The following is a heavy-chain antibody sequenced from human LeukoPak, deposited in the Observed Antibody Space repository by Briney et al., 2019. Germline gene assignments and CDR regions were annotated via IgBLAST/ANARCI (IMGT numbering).Heavy chain of an antibody. CDR3: AREGIAARPVYYYYYMDV. CDR1: GFTFDDYA. V-gene: IGHV3-21*01. CDR2: ISSSSSYI. Sequence: GGSLRLSCAASGFTFDDYAMHWVRQAPGKGLEWVSSISSSSSYIYYADSVKGRFTISRDNAKNSLYLQMNSLRAEDTAVYYCAREGIAARPVYYYYYMDVWGKGTTVTVSS. D-gene: IGHD6-6*01. J-gene: IGHJ6*03.